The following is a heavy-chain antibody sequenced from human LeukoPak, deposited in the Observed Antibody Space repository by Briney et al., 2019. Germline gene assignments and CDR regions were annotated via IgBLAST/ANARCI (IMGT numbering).Heavy chain of an antibody. CDR2: IYYSGST. Sequence: TSETLSLTCTVSGGSISSYYWSWIRQPPGKGLEWIGYIYYSGSTNYNPSLKSRVTISVDTFRNQFSLKLTSVTAADTAIYYCAKSDCYGASDYWGQGTLVTVSS. J-gene: IGHJ4*02. CDR1: GGSISSYY. CDR3: AKSDCYGASDY. V-gene: IGHV4-59*01. D-gene: IGHD2-21*01.